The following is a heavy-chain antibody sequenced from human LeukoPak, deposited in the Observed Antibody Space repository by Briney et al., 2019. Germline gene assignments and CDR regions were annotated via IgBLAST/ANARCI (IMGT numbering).Heavy chain of an antibody. CDR2: IYYSGST. Sequence: SKTLSLTCTVSGGSISSGDYYWSWIRQPPGKGLEWIGYIYYSGSTYYNPSLKRRVTISVDASKNQFSLKLSSVTAADTAVYYCARVSDIVATIGYYGMDDWGQGTTVTVSS. CDR3: ARVSDIVATIGYYGMDD. V-gene: IGHV4-30-4*01. CDR1: GGSISSGDYY. D-gene: IGHD5-12*01. J-gene: IGHJ6*02.